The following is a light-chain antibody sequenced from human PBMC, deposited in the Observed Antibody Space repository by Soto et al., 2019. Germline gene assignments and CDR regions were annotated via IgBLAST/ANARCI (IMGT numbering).Light chain of an antibody. Sequence: EIVLTQSPGTLSLSRAERATLSCRASQSVSSSYLAWYQQKPGQAPRLLIYGASSRATGIPDRFSGSGSGTDFTLTISRLEPEDFALYYRQQYGSSPYTLGQGTKLEIK. CDR3: QQYGSSPYT. CDR1: QSVSSSY. V-gene: IGKV3-20*01. J-gene: IGKJ2*01. CDR2: GAS.